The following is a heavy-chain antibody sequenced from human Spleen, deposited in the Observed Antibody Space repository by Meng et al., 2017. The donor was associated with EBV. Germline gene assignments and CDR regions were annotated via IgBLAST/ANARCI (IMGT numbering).Heavy chain of an antibody. CDR3: ARKDGGSSVSA. J-gene: IGHJ4*02. CDR1: GSTSTNYN. D-gene: IGHD4-23*01. CDR2: MNPKSGIT. Sequence: QGHRWQLGPGMNEPWAALMVSCRTSGSTSTNYNINWLRLDTVQGLKSMGWMNPKSGITDYAQKFQGRVTMTRNTSMNTAYMEVTSLTSEDTAVYYCARKDGGSSVSAWGQGTLVTVSS. V-gene: IGHV1-8*01.